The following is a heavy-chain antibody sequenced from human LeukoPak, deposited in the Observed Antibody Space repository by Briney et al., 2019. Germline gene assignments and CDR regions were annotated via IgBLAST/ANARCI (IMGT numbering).Heavy chain of an antibody. CDR2: LYYGGST. J-gene: IGHJ5*02. CDR1: VASIRSTI. CDR3: ARSMVLLWFGAPVEGSKNWFDP. V-gene: IGHV4-59*01. D-gene: IGHD3-10*01. Sequence: WEPRPSTATSPVASIRSTIWCGFRQPPGKDLRGIGILYYGGSTYYNPSLKSRVTISVDTSKNQFSLKLSSVTAADTAVYYCARSMVLLWFGAPVEGSKNWFDPWGQGTLVTVSS.